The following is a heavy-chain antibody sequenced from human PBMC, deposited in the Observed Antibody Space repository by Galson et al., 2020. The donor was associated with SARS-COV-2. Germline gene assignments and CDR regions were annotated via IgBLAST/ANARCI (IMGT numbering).Heavy chain of an antibody. CDR2: INHSGST. Sequence: SETLSLTCAVYGGSFSGYYWSWIRQPPGKGLEWVGEINHSGSTKYNPPLKSRVTISVDTSKNQFSLKLSSVTAADTALYYCARRVGYSNGWGYYYYYYIDVWGKGTTVTVSS. D-gene: IGHD6-19*01. CDR3: ARRVGYSNGWGYYYYYYIDV. V-gene: IGHV4-34*01. CDR1: GGSFSGYY. J-gene: IGHJ6*03.